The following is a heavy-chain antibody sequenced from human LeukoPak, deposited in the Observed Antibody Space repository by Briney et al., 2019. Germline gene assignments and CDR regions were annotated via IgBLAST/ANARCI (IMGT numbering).Heavy chain of an antibody. Sequence: PGGSLRLSCAASGFTFSSYWMHWVLQVPGKGPVWVARINTDGSGTTYADSVKGRFTISRDNAKNTLYLQMNSLRAEDMAIYYCTRDYRADYYFDHWGQGTLVTVSS. V-gene: IGHV3-74*01. D-gene: IGHD3-10*01. CDR2: INTDGSGT. J-gene: IGHJ4*02. CDR3: TRDYRADYYFDH. CDR1: GFTFSSYW.